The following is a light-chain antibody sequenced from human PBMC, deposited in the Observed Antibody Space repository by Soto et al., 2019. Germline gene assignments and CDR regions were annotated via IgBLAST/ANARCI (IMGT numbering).Light chain of an antibody. CDR2: GPF. CDR1: QSVGGSY. CDR3: QQSYSTPRT. V-gene: IGKV3-20*01. J-gene: IGKJ4*01. Sequence: ESVLTQSPGTLSLSPGERATLSCRASQSVGGSYVGWYQQKPGQGPRLLIFGPFSRATGIPSRFSGSGSGTDFTLTISSLQPEDFATYYCQQSYSTPRTFGGGTKVDIK.